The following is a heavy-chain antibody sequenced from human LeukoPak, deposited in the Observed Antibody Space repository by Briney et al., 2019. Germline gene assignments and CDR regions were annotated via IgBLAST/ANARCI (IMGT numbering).Heavy chain of an antibody. CDR1: GLTVSINY. CDR2: IYRGGST. Sequence: GGSLTLSCAASGLTVSINYTSWVRQAPGKGLECVSVIYRGGSTYYADSVKGRFTISRDNSKNTLYLQMNSLRAEDTAVYYCARDAVYYYDSSGSYYYYCGMDVWGQGTTVTVSS. J-gene: IGHJ6*02. CDR3: ARDAVYYYDSSGSYYYYCGMDV. V-gene: IGHV3-66*01. D-gene: IGHD3-22*01.